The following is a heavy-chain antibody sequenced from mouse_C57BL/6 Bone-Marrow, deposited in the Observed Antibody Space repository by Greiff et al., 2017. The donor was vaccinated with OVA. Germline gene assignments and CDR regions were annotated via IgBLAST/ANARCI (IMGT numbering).Heavy chain of an antibody. CDR2: ISSGGSYT. J-gene: IGHJ2*01. CDR1: GFTFSSYG. CDR3: ARIIYDGY. Sequence: EVQGVESGGDLVKPGGSLKLSCAASGFTFSSYGMSWVRQTPDKRLEWVATISSGGSYTYYPDSVKGRFTISRDNAKNTLYLQMSSLKSEDTAMYYCARIIYDGYWGQGTTLTVSS. D-gene: IGHD2-3*01. V-gene: IGHV5-6*01.